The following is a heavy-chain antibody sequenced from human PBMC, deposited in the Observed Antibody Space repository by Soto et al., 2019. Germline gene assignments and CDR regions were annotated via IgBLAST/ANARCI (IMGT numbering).Heavy chain of an antibody. CDR2: IDPSDSYA. Sequence: PGESLKISCKGSGYSFTSYWISWVRQMPGKGLEWMGRIDPSDSYANYSPSFQGHVTISADKSISTAYLQWSSLKASDTAMYYCARSFQPGIAAAGTHFDYWGQGTLVTVSS. D-gene: IGHD6-13*01. CDR3: ARSFQPGIAAAGTHFDY. CDR1: GYSFTSYW. J-gene: IGHJ4*02. V-gene: IGHV5-10-1*01.